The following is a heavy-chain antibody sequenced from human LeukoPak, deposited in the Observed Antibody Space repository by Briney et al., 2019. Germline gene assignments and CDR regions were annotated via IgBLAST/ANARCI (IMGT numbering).Heavy chain of an antibody. CDR2: INHSGST. D-gene: IGHD2-8*02. CDR3: AQTLEVSTITVHY. V-gene: IGHV4-61*03. Sequence: ETSETLSLTCTVSGGSISSGGYYWSWVRQPPGKGLEWTGEINHSGSTTYNPSLRSRVTISVDTSKKHFSLKLTSVTAADTAVYFCAQTLEVSTITVHYWGQGTLVTVSS. CDR1: GGSISSGGYY. J-gene: IGHJ4*02.